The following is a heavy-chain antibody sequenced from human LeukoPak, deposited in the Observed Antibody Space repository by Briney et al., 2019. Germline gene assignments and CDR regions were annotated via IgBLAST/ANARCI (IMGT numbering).Heavy chain of an antibody. Sequence: GGSLRPSCAASGSTFSTFITYDFNWVRQAPGKGLEWVSYMSSSGATIYYADSVKGRFTVSRDNAKNSLYLQMNSLRAEDTAIYYCARDLVSGAYTFDIWGQGTMATVSS. CDR2: MSSSGATI. D-gene: IGHD3-16*01. CDR1: GSTFSTFI. CDR3: ARDLVSGAYTFDI. J-gene: IGHJ3*02. V-gene: IGHV3-48*03.